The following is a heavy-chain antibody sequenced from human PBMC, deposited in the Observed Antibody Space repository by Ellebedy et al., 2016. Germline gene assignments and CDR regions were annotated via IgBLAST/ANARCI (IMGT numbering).Heavy chain of an antibody. Sequence: ASVKVSCKASGYTFTSYGISWVRQAPGQGLEWMGWISAYNGNTNYAQKLQGRVTMTTDKSTSTAYMELSSLRSEDTAVYYCARSLVGATFAFDIWGQGTMVTVSS. J-gene: IGHJ3*02. V-gene: IGHV1-18*01. D-gene: IGHD1-26*01. CDR1: GYTFTSYG. CDR3: ARSLVGATFAFDI. CDR2: ISAYNGNT.